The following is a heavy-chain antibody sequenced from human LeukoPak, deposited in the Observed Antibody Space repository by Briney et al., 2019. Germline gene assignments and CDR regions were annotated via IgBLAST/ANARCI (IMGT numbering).Heavy chain of an antibody. V-gene: IGHV3-74*01. CDR3: VTGHYDSRMYFDL. D-gene: IGHD3-16*01. J-gene: IGHJ2*01. Sequence: GGSLRLSCTASGLTFSTYWVHWLRQAPPKGLVWVSQIKFDGSLASYADSVKGRFTISRDNAKNTLYLQTNTLGTEDTAVYYCVTGHYDSRMYFDLWGRGTLVTVSS. CDR2: IKFDGSLA. CDR1: GLTFSTYW.